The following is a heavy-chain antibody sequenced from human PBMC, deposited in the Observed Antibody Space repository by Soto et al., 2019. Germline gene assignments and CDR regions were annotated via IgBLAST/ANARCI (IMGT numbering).Heavy chain of an antibody. CDR1: GFTFSSYA. CDR3: AKEMTSGYYLFDY. J-gene: IGHJ4*02. CDR2: ISGTGGST. Sequence: EVQLLQSGGGLVQPGGSLRLSCAASGFTFSSYAMSWVRQAPGKGLEWVSTISGTGGSTCYPASVKGRFTISRDNSKNTVYLQMNSLRAEDAAVYYCAKEMTSGYYLFDYWGQGTLVTVSS. V-gene: IGHV3-23*01. D-gene: IGHD3-22*01.